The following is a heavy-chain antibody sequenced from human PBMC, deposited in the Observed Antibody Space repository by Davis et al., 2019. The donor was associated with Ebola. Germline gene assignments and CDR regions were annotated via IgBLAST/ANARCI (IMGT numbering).Heavy chain of an antibody. CDR1: GFSLSTSGMC. D-gene: IGHD3-22*01. Sequence: SGPTLVKPTQTLTLTCTFSGFSLSTSGMCVSWIRQPPGKALEWLARIDWDDDKYYSTSLKTRLTISKVTSKNQVVLTMTNMDPVDTATYYCARMHYYDSSGYRDYWGQGTLVTVSS. V-gene: IGHV2-70*11. J-gene: IGHJ4*02. CDR2: IDWDDDK. CDR3: ARMHYYDSSGYRDY.